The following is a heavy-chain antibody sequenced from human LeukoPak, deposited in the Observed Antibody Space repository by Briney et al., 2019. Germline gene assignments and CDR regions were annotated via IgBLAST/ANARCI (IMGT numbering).Heavy chain of an antibody. CDR2: IIPIFGTA. J-gene: IGHJ4*02. V-gene: IGHV1-69*13. Sequence: ASVKVSCKASGGTFSSYAISWVRQAPGQGLEWMGGIIPIFGTANYAQKFQGRVTITADESTSTAYMELSSLRSEDTAVYYCARGPGIAAAGTSRNPDYWGQGTLVTVSS. D-gene: IGHD6-13*01. CDR1: GGTFSSYA. CDR3: ARGPGIAAAGTSRNPDY.